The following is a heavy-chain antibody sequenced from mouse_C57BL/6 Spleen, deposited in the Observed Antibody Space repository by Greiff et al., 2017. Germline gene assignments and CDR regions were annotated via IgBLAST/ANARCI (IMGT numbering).Heavy chain of an antibody. CDR1: GYAFSSYW. CDR2: IYPGGGDT. J-gene: IGHJ4*01. CDR3: AIDAPLGHYAMDY. D-gene: IGHD4-1*01. Sequence: QVQLQQSGPELVKPGASVKLSCKASGYAFSSYWMNWVKQRPGKGLEWIGRIYPGGGDTYYNEKFKGKATMTADQSSSTAYMQLIGLTSEDSAVYFLAIDAPLGHYAMDYWGQGTSVTVSS. V-gene: IGHV1-82*01.